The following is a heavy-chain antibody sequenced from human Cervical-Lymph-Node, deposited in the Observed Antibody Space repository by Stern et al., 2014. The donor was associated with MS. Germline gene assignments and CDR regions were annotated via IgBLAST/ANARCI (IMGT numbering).Heavy chain of an antibody. V-gene: IGHV1-69*01. D-gene: IGHD3-16*02. CDR3: ARATSDYIWGSYRYLDY. CDR1: GGTFSSYT. CDR2: IITMFGIA. J-gene: IGHJ4*02. Sequence: VQLVESGAEVKKPGSSVKVSCKASGGTFSSYTIGWVRQAPGQGLEWMGGIITMFGIANYAEKFQGRVTITADESTSTAYMDLSTLRSEDTAVYYCARATSDYIWGSYRYLDYWGQGTQVTVSS.